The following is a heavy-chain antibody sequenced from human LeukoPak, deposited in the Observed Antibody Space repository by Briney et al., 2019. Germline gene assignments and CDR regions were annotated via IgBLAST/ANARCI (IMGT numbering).Heavy chain of an antibody. CDR1: GGSISSYY. D-gene: IGHD5-18*01. J-gene: IGHJ4*02. CDR3: ARILDTAMVKYFDY. CDR2: IYYSGST. V-gene: IGHV4-59*01. Sequence: SETLSLTCTVSGGSISSYYWSWIRQPPGKGLEWIGYIYYSGSTNYNPPLKSRVTISVDTSKNQFSLKLSSVTAADTAVYYCARILDTAMVKYFDYWGQGTLVTVSS.